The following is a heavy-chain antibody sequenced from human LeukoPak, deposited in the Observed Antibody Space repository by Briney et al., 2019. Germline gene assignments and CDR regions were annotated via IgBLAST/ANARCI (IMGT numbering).Heavy chain of an antibody. V-gene: IGHV3-23*01. CDR1: GFTFTTYA. J-gene: IGHJ4*02. CDR3: AKDRYGDYYFDY. Sequence: GGSLRLSCTASGFTFTTYAMSWVRQAPGKGLGWVSSISGSGGNTYYADSVKGRFTISRDISKNTLYLQMNSLRAADTAIYYCAKDRYGDYYFDYWGQGTLVTVSS. CDR2: ISGSGGNT. D-gene: IGHD4-17*01.